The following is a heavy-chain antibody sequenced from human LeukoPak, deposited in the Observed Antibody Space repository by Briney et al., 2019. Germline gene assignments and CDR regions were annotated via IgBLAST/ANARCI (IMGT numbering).Heavy chain of an antibody. Sequence: SETLSLTCTVSGGSISSYYWSWIRQPPGKGLEWIGYIYYSGSTNYNPSLKSRVTISVDTSKNQLSLKLSSVTAADTAVYYCARDPLWDAFDIWGQGTMVTVSS. D-gene: IGHD3-10*01. J-gene: IGHJ3*02. V-gene: IGHV4-59*01. CDR2: IYYSGST. CDR3: ARDPLWDAFDI. CDR1: GGSISSYY.